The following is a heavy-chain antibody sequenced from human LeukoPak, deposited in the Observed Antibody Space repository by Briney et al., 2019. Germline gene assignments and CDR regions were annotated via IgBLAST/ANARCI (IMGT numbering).Heavy chain of an antibody. CDR3: ARPALTVVPAAISDY. CDR1: GFTFSTFA. Sequence: GGSLRLSCAASGFTFSTFAMIWVRQPPGKGLEWVSSIFPSGGEVHYADSVKGRFTISRGNAKNSLYLQMNSLRAEDTAVYYCARPALTVVPAAISDYWGQGTLVTVSS. V-gene: IGHV3-21*01. J-gene: IGHJ4*02. CDR2: IFPSGGEV. D-gene: IGHD2-2*01.